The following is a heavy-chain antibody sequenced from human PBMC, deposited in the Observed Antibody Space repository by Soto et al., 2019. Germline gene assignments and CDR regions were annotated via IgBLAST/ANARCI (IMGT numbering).Heavy chain of an antibody. J-gene: IGHJ2*01. D-gene: IGHD3-9*01. CDR3: ARLSYDILTGYENFDL. CDR1: GGSISSYY. CDR2: IYYSGSS. V-gene: IGHV4-59*08. Sequence: QVQLQESGPGLVKPSETLSLTCTVSGGSISSYYWSWIRQPPGKGLEWIGYIYYSGSSNYNPSLKSRVTISVDTSKNQSSLKLSSVTAADTAVYYCARLSYDILTGYENFDLWGRGTLVTVSS.